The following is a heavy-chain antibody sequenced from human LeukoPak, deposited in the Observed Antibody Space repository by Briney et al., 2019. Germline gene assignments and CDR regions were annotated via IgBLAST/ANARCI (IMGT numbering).Heavy chain of an antibody. Sequence: GGSLRLSCAASGFTFSSYAMSWVRQAPGKGLEWVSAISGSDGSTYYADSVKGRFTISRDNSKNTLYLQMNSLRAEDTAVYYCVAVPMGYDSSGYYFYYWGQGTLVTVSS. CDR1: GFTFSSYA. D-gene: IGHD3-22*01. CDR2: ISGSDGST. J-gene: IGHJ4*02. V-gene: IGHV3-23*01. CDR3: VAVPMGYDSSGYYFYY.